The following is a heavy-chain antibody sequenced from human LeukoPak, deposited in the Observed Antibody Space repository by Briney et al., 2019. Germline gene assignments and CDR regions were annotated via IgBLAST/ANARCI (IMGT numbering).Heavy chain of an antibody. D-gene: IGHD3-22*01. J-gene: IGHJ6*03. Sequence: SETLSLTCTVSGVSITSYYWTWIRQPAGKGLEWIGRIHSSGSTNYNPSLKSRVTMSVDTSKNQFSLKLNSVTAADTAVYYCARDRYYYDSSGYKYMDVWGKGTTATVSS. CDR3: ARDRYYYDSSGYKYMDV. V-gene: IGHV4-4*07. CDR2: IHSSGST. CDR1: GVSITSYY.